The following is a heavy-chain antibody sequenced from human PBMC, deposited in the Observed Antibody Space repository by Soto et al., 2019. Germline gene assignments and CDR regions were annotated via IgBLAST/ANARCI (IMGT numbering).Heavy chain of an antibody. CDR1: GSSLSTAGVG. J-gene: IGHJ4*02. CDR3: GHSPRTSIPLGY. Sequence: QITLQESGPTLVKPTQTLTLTCTVSGSSLSTAGVGVGWIRQPPGKALEWLALIYWDDDKRYSPSLRSRLTLYQDTSTNPVVLKMTNLDPVDTATYYCGHSPRTSIPLGYWGQGTLGTVSS. V-gene: IGHV2-5*02. CDR2: IYWDDDK. D-gene: IGHD1-26*01.